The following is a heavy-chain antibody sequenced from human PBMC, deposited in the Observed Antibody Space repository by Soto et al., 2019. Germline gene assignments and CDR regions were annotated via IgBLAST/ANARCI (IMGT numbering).Heavy chain of an antibody. V-gene: IGHV3-74*01. CDR3: ARDPYGLDV. Sequence: VGSLRLSCAASGFSLSNYWMHWVRQGPGKGLVWVSRISSAGSSITYADSVRGRFTISRDNAKNTLYLQMNSLRAEDTAVYYCARDPYGLDVWGQGTTVTVSS. J-gene: IGHJ6*02. CDR2: ISSAGSSI. CDR1: GFSLSNYW.